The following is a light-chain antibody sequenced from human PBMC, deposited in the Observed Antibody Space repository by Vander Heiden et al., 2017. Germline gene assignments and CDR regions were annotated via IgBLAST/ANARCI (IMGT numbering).Light chain of an antibody. CDR3: QQSYSTARLT. Sequence: DSQLPHSPSSLSASVGDRVTITCRASQSISSYLNWYQQKAGKAPKLLICTTSSLQSGVPSRFSGSGSGTDFTLTISSLQPEDSATYYCQQSYSTARLTFGQGTKVEIK. J-gene: IGKJ1*01. CDR1: QSISSY. V-gene: IGKV1-39*01. CDR2: TTS.